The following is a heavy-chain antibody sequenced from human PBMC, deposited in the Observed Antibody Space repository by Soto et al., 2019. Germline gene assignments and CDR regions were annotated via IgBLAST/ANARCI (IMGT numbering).Heavy chain of an antibody. Sequence: SETLSLTCTVSGGSISNYYWTWIRQPPGKGLEWIGYIYYSGSTNYNPSLKSRVTISVDTSKNQFSLKLSSVTAADTAVYYCARRYGASFDYWGQGTLVTV. V-gene: IGHV4-59*01. CDR1: GGSISNYY. J-gene: IGHJ4*02. CDR3: ARRYGASFDY. CDR2: IYYSGST. D-gene: IGHD4-17*01.